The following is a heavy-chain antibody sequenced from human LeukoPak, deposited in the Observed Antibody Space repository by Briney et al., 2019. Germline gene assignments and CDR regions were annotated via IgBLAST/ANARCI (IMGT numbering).Heavy chain of an antibody. CDR2: IYSGGIT. D-gene: IGHD3-3*01. Sequence: PGGSLRLSCAASGFTFSSYAMYWVRQAPGKGLERVSVIYSGGITYYSNSVKGRFTISRDNSKNTLFLQMNTLRAEDTAIYYCARAGGHGAYDDFYYGMDVWGQGTTVTVSS. CDR3: ARAGGHGAYDDFYYGMDV. CDR1: GFTFSSYA. V-gene: IGHV3-23*03. J-gene: IGHJ6*02.